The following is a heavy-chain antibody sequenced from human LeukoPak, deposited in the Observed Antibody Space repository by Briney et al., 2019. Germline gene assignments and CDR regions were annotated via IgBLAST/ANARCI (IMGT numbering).Heavy chain of an antibody. Sequence: AGSLRISCAASGFIFSTYTMTWVRQAPGKGLEWVSSITSSSTYIYYADSLKGRFTISRDNAKNSLFLQMNSLRAEDTAVYYCARVATVTTDFDYWGLGTLVTVSS. CDR3: ARVATVTTDFDY. V-gene: IGHV3-21*01. CDR2: ITSSSTYI. CDR1: GFIFSTYT. D-gene: IGHD4-17*01. J-gene: IGHJ4*02.